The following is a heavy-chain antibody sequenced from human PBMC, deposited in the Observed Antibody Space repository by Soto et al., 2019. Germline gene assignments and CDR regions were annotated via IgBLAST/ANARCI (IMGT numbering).Heavy chain of an antibody. CDR3: ARSIVVVTALDY. V-gene: IGHV1-3*01. J-gene: IGHJ4*02. D-gene: IGHD2-21*02. Sequence: QVQLVQSGAEVKKPGASVKVSCKASGYTFTSYAMHWVRQAPGQRREWMGWINAGNGNTKYSQKLQGRVTITRDTSESTAYMELSSLRSEDTAVYYCARSIVVVTALDYWGKGTLVPVSS. CDR2: INAGNGNT. CDR1: GYTFTSYA.